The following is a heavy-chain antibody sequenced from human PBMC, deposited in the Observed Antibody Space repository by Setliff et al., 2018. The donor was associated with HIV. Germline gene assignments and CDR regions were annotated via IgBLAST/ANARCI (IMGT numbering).Heavy chain of an antibody. J-gene: IGHJ6*02. Sequence: SVKVSCKASGGSFSNYAVNWVRQAPGQGLVWMGGSIPIYSEPDYAQKFRGRITLTTDESTNTAYMEVTSLRSDDTAVYYCATSPVGTAAYYSGMDVWGQGTTVTVSS. D-gene: IGHD7-27*01. CDR3: ATSPVGTAAYYSGMDV. CDR2: SIPIYSEP. CDR1: GGSFSNYA. V-gene: IGHV1-69*05.